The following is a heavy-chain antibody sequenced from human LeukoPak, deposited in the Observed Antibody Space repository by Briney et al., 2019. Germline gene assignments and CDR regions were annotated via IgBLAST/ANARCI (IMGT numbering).Heavy chain of an antibody. D-gene: IGHD2-2*01. Sequence: SVKVSCKASGGTFSSYAISWVRQAPGQGLEWMGGIIPIFGTANYAQKFQGRVTITTDESTSTAYMELSSLRSEDTAVYYCARDRGVVVPAAFDYWGQGTLVTVSS. J-gene: IGHJ4*02. CDR3: ARDRGVVVPAAFDY. CDR1: GGTFSSYA. V-gene: IGHV1-69*05. CDR2: IIPIFGTA.